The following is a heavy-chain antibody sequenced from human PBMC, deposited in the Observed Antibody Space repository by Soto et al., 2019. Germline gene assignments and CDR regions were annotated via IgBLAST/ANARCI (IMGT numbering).Heavy chain of an antibody. CDR1: GASISSSSYY. D-gene: IGHD3-16*02. J-gene: IGHJ4*02. CDR2: IYYSGST. CDR3: ASSLRLGELSFHEGEYYFDN. Sequence: SETLSLTCTVSGASISSSSYYWGWIRQPPGKGLEWIGSIYYSGSTYYNPSLNSRVTISVDTSKNQFSLKLSSVTAADTAVYYCASSLRLGELSFHEGEYYFDNWGQGTLVTVSS. V-gene: IGHV4-39*01.